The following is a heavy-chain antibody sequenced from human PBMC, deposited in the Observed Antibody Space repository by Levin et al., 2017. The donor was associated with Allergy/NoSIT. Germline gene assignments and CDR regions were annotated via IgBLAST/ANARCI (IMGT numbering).Heavy chain of an antibody. D-gene: IGHD5/OR15-5a*01. CDR2: IDSATTAI. CDR3: ARDMYTTGWAYYYAMDV. CDR1: GFTFSSYS. J-gene: IGHJ6*02. Sequence: GGSLRLSCVASGFTFSSYSMNWVRQAPGKGLEWISYIDSATTAIYYADSVKGRFTISRDNAQNSLYLQMNSLRDEDMAVNYCARDMYTTGWAYYYAMDVWGQGTSVTVSS. V-gene: IGHV3-48*02.